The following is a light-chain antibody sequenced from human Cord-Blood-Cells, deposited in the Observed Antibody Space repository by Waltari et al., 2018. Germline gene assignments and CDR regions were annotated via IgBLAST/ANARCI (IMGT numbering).Light chain of an antibody. V-gene: IGLV2-23*01. CDR2: EGS. J-gene: IGLJ3*02. CDR1: ISDVGSYNL. CDR3: CSYAGSSTWV. Sequence: QSALTQPVSVSGSPGQSITISCTGTISDVGSYNLVSWYQQHPGKAPKPMIYEGSKRPSGVSNRFSGSKSGNTASLTISGLQAEDEADYYCCSYAGSSTWVFGGGTKLTVL.